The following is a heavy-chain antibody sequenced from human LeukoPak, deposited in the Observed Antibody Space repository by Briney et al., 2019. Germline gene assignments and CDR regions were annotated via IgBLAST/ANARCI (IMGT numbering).Heavy chain of an antibody. CDR3: AAGGDDDYGDYAIRN. J-gene: IGHJ4*02. CDR2: ISSSGSTM. V-gene: IGHV3-48*03. D-gene: IGHD4-17*01. Sequence: PGGSLRLSCAASGFTFSSYEMNWVRQGPGKGLEWVSYISSSGSTMYYADSVKGRFTISRDNAKNSLYLQMSSLRAEDTAVYYCAAGGDDDYGDYAIRNWGQGTLVTVSS. CDR1: GFTFSSYE.